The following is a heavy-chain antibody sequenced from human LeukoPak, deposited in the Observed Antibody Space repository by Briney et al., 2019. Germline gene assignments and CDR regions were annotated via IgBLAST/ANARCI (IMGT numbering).Heavy chain of an antibody. D-gene: IGHD4-11*01. J-gene: IGHJ5*02. Sequence: ASVKVSCKASGYTFTGYYMHWVRQAPGQGLEWMGWINPNSGGTNYAQKFQGRVTMTRDTSISTAYMELSRLRSDDTAVYYCARDWRDDYSNFATPKKYLSHYNWFDPWGQGTLVTVSS. CDR1: GYTFTGYY. CDR2: INPNSGGT. CDR3: ARDWRDDYSNFATPKKYLSHYNWFDP. V-gene: IGHV1-2*02.